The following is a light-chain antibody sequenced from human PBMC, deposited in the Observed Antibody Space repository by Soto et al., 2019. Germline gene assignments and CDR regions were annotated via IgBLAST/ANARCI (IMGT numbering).Light chain of an antibody. Sequence: EIVMTQSPVTLSVSPGERATLSCRPSQSVTSNLAWYQQKPGQASRLLIYGASTRATGIPARFSGSGSGTEFTLTISNLQSEDFAIYYCQKFNDWPRTFGQGTKV. CDR3: QKFNDWPRT. J-gene: IGKJ1*01. CDR1: QSVTSN. V-gene: IGKV3-15*01. CDR2: GAS.